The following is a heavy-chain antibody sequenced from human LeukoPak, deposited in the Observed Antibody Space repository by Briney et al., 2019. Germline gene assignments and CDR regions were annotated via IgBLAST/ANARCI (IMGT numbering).Heavy chain of an antibody. J-gene: IGHJ4*02. V-gene: IGHV4-39*01. CDR1: GGSISSSRYY. Sequence: PPETLSLTCTVSGGSISSSRYYCGWVRHPPGKGLEWLGSIYYSGTTSYNPSLKSRVTISVDTSKNQFSLKLSAVTAADTAVYYCARTPHYWGQGTLVTVSS. CDR2: IYYSGTT. CDR3: ARTPHY.